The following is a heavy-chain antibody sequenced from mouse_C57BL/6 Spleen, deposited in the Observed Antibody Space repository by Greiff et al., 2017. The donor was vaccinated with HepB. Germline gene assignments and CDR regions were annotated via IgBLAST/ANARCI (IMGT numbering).Heavy chain of an antibody. J-gene: IGHJ2*01. V-gene: IGHV1-50*01. CDR2: IDPSDSYT. CDR1: GYTFTSYW. CDR3: AKANWGPVGV. Sequence: QVQLQQPGAELVKPGASVKLSCKASGYTFTSYWMQWVKQRPGQGLEWIGEIDPSDSYTNYNQKFKGKATLTVDKSSSTAYMQLSSLTSEDSAVYYCAKANWGPVGVWGQGTTLTVSS. D-gene: IGHD4-1*01.